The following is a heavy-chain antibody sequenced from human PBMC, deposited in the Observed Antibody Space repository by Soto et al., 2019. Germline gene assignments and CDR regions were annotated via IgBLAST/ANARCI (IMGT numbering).Heavy chain of an antibody. CDR2: ISGYNGNT. CDR3: AGGFFTMLRGVMDFRSGKDV. J-gene: IGHJ6*02. V-gene: IGHV1-18*04. D-gene: IGHD3-10*01. Sequence: QVHLVQSGTEVKKPGASVRVSCKASGYTFTNYGMSWVRQAPGQGLEWMGWISGYNGNTRYAQKFQGRVTMTTDTSTSTGYNGVRRLRSDDTAVYYCAGGFFTMLRGVMDFRSGKDVWGQGTTVTVS. CDR1: GYTFTNYG.